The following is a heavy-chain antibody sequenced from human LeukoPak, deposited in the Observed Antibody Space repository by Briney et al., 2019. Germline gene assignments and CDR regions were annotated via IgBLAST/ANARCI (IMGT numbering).Heavy chain of an antibody. Sequence: GGSLRLSCAASGFTFSSYAMSWVRQAPGKGLEWVSAISGSGGSTYYADSVKGRFTISRDNSKDTLYLQMNSLRAEDTAVYYCAKEKERYSSGWYEPTWGQGTLVTVSS. J-gene: IGHJ5*02. CDR2: ISGSGGST. D-gene: IGHD6-19*01. CDR3: AKEKERYSSGWYEPT. V-gene: IGHV3-23*01. CDR1: GFTFSSYA.